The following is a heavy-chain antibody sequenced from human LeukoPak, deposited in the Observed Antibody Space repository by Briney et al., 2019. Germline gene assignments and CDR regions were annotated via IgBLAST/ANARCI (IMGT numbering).Heavy chain of an antibody. J-gene: IGHJ4*02. V-gene: IGHV3-23*01. CDR3: AKGGALSPAGNI. Sequence: GGSLRLSCAASGFTFSSYAMSWVRQAPGKGLEWVSAISGSGGSTYYADSVKGRSTISRDNSKNTVYLHMNNLRPEDTAVYYCAKGGALSPAGNIWGQGTLVTVSS. CDR1: GFTFSSYA. CDR2: ISGSGGST. D-gene: IGHD6-13*01.